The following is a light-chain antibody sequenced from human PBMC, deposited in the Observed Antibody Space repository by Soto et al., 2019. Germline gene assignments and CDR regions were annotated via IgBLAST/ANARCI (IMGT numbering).Light chain of an antibody. CDR3: SSYAGTSIQVA. CDR1: SSDVGGYNF. J-gene: IGLJ3*02. V-gene: IGLV2-8*01. CDR2: DVT. Sequence: QSALTQPPSASGSPGQSVTISFTGASSDVGGYNFVSWYQQHPGKAPKLMIYDVTKRPSVLPDHFSGYKSGNTASQTVYGHQADDEADYYCSSYAGTSIQVAFGGGTHMTVL.